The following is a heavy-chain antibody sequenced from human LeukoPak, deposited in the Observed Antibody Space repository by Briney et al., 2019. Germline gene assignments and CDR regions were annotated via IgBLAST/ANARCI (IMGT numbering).Heavy chain of an antibody. CDR2: ISSVSSYI. CDR1: GFTFSGYS. V-gene: IGHV3-21*01. Sequence: GGSLRVSCAASGFTFSGYSMNWVRQAQGMGREGVSSISSVSSYIYYADPVKGQFTISRDNAKNSLHLQMNSLRAEDTAVYYCARARGQDYWGQGTLVTVSS. CDR3: ARARGQDY. J-gene: IGHJ4*02. D-gene: IGHD3-10*01.